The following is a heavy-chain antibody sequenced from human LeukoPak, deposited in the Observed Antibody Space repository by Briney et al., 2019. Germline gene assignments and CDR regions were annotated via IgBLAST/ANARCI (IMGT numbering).Heavy chain of an antibody. CDR2: MNPNSGNT. D-gene: IGHD5-12*01. Sequence: GASVKVSCKASGYTFASYDINWVRQATGQGLEWMGWMNPNSGNTGYAQKFQGRVTMTRNTSISTAYMELSSLRSEDTAVYYCARVHYGYSGYDNFDYWGQGTLVTVSS. CDR3: ARVHYGYSGYDNFDY. J-gene: IGHJ4*02. CDR1: GYTFASYD. V-gene: IGHV1-8*01.